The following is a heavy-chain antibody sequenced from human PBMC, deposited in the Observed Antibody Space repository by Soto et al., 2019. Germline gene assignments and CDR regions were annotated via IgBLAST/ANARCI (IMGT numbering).Heavy chain of an antibody. CDR2: ISAYNGNT. V-gene: IGHV1-18*04. Sequence: QVQLVQSGAEVKKPGASVKVSCKASGYTFTSYGISWVRQAPGQGLEWMGWISAYNGNTNYAQKLQGRVTMTTDTSTSTAYMELRSLRSDDTAVYYCARDRDYCGGDCYRPHYYYCMDVWGQGTTVTVSS. J-gene: IGHJ6*02. D-gene: IGHD2-21*02. CDR1: GYTFTSYG. CDR3: ARDRDYCGGDCYRPHYYYCMDV.